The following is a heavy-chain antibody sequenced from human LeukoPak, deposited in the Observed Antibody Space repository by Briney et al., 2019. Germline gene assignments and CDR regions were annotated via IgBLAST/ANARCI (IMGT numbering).Heavy chain of an antibody. V-gene: IGHV3-23*01. CDR3: ARGGSPRGFLGY. J-gene: IGHJ4*02. Sequence: GGSLRLSCAASGFTFTSYAMSWVRQAPGRGLEWVSTISGSGGNTYYADSVKGRFTISRDNSKNTLYLQMNSLRVEDTAVYYCARGGSPRGFLGYWGQGTLVTVSS. D-gene: IGHD2-15*01. CDR2: ISGSGGNT. CDR1: GFTFTSYA.